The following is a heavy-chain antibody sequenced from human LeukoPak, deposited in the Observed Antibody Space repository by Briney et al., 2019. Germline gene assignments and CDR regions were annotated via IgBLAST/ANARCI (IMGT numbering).Heavy chain of an antibody. V-gene: IGHV3-20*04. Sequence: GGSLRLSCTASGLKFDYYDMSWVRQVPGKGLEWVSGITWNGDKTGYADSVRGRFAISRDNTKKSLYLQMSSLRAEDTALYYCARDRFCSSSTGCYFEDWFDPWGPGTLVTVSS. CDR1: GLKFDYYD. D-gene: IGHD2-2*01. CDR2: ITWNGDKT. CDR3: ARDRFCSSSTGCYFEDWFDP. J-gene: IGHJ5*02.